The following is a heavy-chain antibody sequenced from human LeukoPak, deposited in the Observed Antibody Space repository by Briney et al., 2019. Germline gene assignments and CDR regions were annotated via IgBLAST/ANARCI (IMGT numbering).Heavy chain of an antibody. Sequence: SETLSLTCTVSGGSISSSSYYWGWIRQPPGKGLEWIGSIYYSGSTYYNPSLKSRVTISVDRSKNQFSLKLSSVTAADTAVYYCARGYYGSGSYSDYWGQGTLVTVSP. D-gene: IGHD3-10*01. J-gene: IGHJ4*02. CDR2: IYYSGST. V-gene: IGHV4-39*07. CDR3: ARGYYGSGSYSDY. CDR1: GGSISSSSYY.